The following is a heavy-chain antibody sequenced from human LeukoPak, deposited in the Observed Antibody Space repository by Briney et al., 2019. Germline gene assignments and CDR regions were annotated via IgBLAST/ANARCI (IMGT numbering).Heavy chain of an antibody. CDR1: GGSISSSSYY. CDR2: IYYSGST. Sequence: PSETLSLTCTVSGGSISSSSYYWGWIRQPPGKGLEWIGSIYYSGSTYYNPSLKSRVTISVDTSKNQFSLKLSSVTAADTAVYYCARGPAAAAPHDYWGQGTLVTVSS. D-gene: IGHD6-13*01. J-gene: IGHJ4*02. V-gene: IGHV4-39*07. CDR3: ARGPAAAAPHDY.